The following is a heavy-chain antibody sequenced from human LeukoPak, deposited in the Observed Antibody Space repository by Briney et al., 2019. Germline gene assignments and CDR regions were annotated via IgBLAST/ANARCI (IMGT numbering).Heavy chain of an antibody. Sequence: GGSLRLSCAASGFTFSSYSMNWVRQAPGKGLEWVSGISWNSGSIAYADSVKGRFTISRDNSKNTLYLQMNSLRAEDTAVYYCAHTAAVAAHWGQGTLVTVSS. CDR3: AHTAAVAAH. CDR1: GFTFSSYS. D-gene: IGHD6-19*01. CDR2: ISWNSGSI. J-gene: IGHJ4*02. V-gene: IGHV3-23*01.